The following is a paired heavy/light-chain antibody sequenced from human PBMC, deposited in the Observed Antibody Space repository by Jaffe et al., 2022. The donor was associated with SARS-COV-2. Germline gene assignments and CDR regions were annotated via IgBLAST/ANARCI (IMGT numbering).Light chain of an antibody. J-gene: IGKJ3*01. CDR1: QSVSSY. CDR2: DAS. CDR3: QQRNNWPPFT. V-gene: IGKV3-11*01. Sequence: EIVLTQSPATLSLSPGERATLSCRASQSVSSYLAWYQQKPGQAPRLLIYDASNRATGTPARFSGSGSGTDFTLTISSLEPEDFAVYYCQQRNNWPPFTFGPGTKVDIK.
Heavy chain of an antibody. J-gene: IGHJ6*02. CDR2: IYYSGIT. Sequence: QLQLQESGPGLVKPSETLSLTCTVSGGSISSSSYYWGWIRQPPGKGLEWIGSIYYSGITYYNPSLKSRVTISVDTSKNQFSLKLNSVTAADTAVYYCATQGRATRPAMEIYYPNGMDVWGQGTTVTVS. D-gene: IGHD6-6*01. CDR3: ATQGRATRPAMEIYYPNGMDV. CDR1: GGSISSSSYY. V-gene: IGHV4-39*01.